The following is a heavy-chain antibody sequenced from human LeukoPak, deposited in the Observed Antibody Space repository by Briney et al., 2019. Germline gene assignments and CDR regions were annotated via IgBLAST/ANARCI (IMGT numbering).Heavy chain of an antibody. D-gene: IGHD3-10*01. CDR1: GGSFSDYY. CDR2: INHSGST. Sequence: SETLSLTCAVYGGSFSDYYWSWIRQPPGKGLEWIGKINHSGSTNYNPSLKSRVTISVDTSKNQFSLKLSSVTAADTAVYYCARGLYYYGSGSFFGIWGQGTMVTVSS. CDR3: ARGLYYYGSGSFFGI. J-gene: IGHJ3*02. V-gene: IGHV4-34*01.